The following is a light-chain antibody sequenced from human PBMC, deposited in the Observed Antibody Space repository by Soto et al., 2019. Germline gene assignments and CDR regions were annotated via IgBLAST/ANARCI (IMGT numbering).Light chain of an antibody. Sequence: DVQMTQSPSAVSASVGDRVITTCRASQVVKNFLSWFQQKPGEVPKRLIYSASTLQDGVPSRFSGSGSGTEFTLVIGSLQPEDFATYYCLQHNSHPWTFGQGTKVEV. J-gene: IGKJ1*01. V-gene: IGKV1-17*03. CDR3: LQHNSHPWT. CDR2: SAS. CDR1: QVVKNF.